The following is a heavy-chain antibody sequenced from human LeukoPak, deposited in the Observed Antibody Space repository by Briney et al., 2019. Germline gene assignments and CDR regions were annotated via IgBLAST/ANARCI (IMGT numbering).Heavy chain of an antibody. CDR2: FDPEDGET. J-gene: IGHJ4*02. Sequence: GASVKVSCKVSGYTLTELSMHWVRQAPGKGLEWMGGFDPEDGETIYAQKFQGRVTMTEDTSTDTAYMELSSLRSEDTAVYYCARAPTTISYSSSSLDYWGQGTLVTVSS. D-gene: IGHD6-6*01. CDR1: GYTLTELS. CDR3: ARAPTTISYSSSSLDY. V-gene: IGHV1-24*01.